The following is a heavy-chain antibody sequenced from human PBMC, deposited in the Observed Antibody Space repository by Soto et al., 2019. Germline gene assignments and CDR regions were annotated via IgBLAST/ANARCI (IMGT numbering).Heavy chain of an antibody. CDR1: GYTFTSYG. V-gene: IGHV1-18*01. D-gene: IGHD3-3*01. CDR2: ISAYNGNT. Sequence: GASVKVSCKASGYTFTSYGISWVRQAPGQGLEWMGWISAYNGNTNYAQKLQGRVTMTTDTSTSTAYMELRSLRSDDTAVYYCARSGVGGTTTLRFLEWHGNYYGMGVWGQGTTVTVSS. CDR3: ARSGVGGTTTLRFLEWHGNYYGMGV. J-gene: IGHJ6*02.